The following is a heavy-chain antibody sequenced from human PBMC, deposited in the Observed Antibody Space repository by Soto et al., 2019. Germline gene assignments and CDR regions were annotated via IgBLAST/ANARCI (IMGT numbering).Heavy chain of an antibody. CDR2: ISTSISYR. CDR1: GFTFSDYY. V-gene: IGHV3-11*05. Sequence: QVQLVESGGGLVKPGGSLRLSCAASGFTFSDYYMSWIRQAPGKGLEWLSYISTSISYRNYADSVKGRFTISRDNAKNSLYLQMNRLRVEDTAVYYCAREGPGTSTWYVDSWGQGTLVTVSS. CDR3: AREGPGTSTWYVDS. D-gene: IGHD6-13*01. J-gene: IGHJ4*02.